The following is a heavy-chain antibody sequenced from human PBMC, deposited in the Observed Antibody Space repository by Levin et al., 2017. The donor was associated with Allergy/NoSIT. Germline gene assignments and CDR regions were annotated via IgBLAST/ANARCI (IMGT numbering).Heavy chain of an antibody. CDR2: IYNTRGT. Sequence: SETLSLTCTVSGGSVSSGDYYWSWIRQPPGKGLEWIAYIYNTRGTNYNSSLKSRVTISVDTSKNKFSLSLSSVTAADTAVYYCARGSPFDYWGQGTLVTVSS. D-gene: IGHD2/OR15-2a*01. CDR3: ARGSPFDY. V-gene: IGHV4-61*08. CDR1: GGSVSSGDYY. J-gene: IGHJ4*02.